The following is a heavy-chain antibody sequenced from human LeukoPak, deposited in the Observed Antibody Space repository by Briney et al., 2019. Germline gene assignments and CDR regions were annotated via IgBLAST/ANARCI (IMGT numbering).Heavy chain of an antibody. CDR2: INAGNGNT. V-gene: IGHV1-3*01. CDR1: GYTFTSYA. CDR3: ARELSPLKNPAHGY. Sequence: ASVKVSCTASGYTFTSYAMHWVRQAPGQRLEWMGWINAGNGNTKYSQKFQGRVTITRDTSASTAYMELSSLRSEDTAVYYCARELSPLKNPAHGYWGQGTLVTVSS. D-gene: IGHD3-16*02. J-gene: IGHJ4*02.